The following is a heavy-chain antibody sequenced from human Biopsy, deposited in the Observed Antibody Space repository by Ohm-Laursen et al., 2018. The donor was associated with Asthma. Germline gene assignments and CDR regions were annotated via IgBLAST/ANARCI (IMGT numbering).Heavy chain of an antibody. CDR2: INYRGDT. J-gene: IGHJ1*01. V-gene: IGHV4-34*01. Sequence: GTLSLTCAISGGSFTHYFWMWIRQPPGKGLEWIGEINYRGDTNYNPSLESRVSISVDTTTYRFSLRLNSGTAADTAVYYCVRGEEVAGTYFKDWDQGTLVTVSS. D-gene: IGHD6-19*01. CDR3: VRGEEVAGTYFKD. CDR1: GGSFTHYF.